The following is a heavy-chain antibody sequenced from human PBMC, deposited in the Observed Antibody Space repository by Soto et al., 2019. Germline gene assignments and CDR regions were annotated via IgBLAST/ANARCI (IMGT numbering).Heavy chain of an antibody. J-gene: IGHJ5*02. CDR2: INAGNGNT. D-gene: IGHD6-6*01. CDR1: GYTFTSYA. Sequence: ASVKVSCKGSGYTFTSYAMHWVRQAPGQRLEWMGWINAGNGNTKYSQKFQGRVTITRDTSASTAYMELSSLRSEDTAVYYCARGAVSSSSSVDWFDPWGQGTLVTVSS. CDR3: ARGAVSSSSSVDWFDP. V-gene: IGHV1-3*01.